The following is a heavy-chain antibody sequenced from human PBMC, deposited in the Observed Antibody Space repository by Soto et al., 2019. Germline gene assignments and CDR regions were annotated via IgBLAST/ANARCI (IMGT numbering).Heavy chain of an antibody. D-gene: IGHD3-10*01. CDR2: ISWNSGRT. CDR3: AKDISAWFGDLDTQSDYGLDV. CDR1: GFRFDDYA. Sequence: QPVRSLRLSCAASGFRFDDYAMHWVRQTPGKGLEWVSGISWNSGRTGYADSVKGRFTISRDRAKNSLYLQMNSLRADDTALYYCAKDISAWFGDLDTQSDYGLDVWCQGTTVTVSS. J-gene: IGHJ6*02. V-gene: IGHV3-9*01.